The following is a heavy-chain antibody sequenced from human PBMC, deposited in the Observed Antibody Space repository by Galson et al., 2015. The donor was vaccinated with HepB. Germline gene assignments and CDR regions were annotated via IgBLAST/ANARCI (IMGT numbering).Heavy chain of an antibody. J-gene: IGHJ5*02. D-gene: IGHD2-2*01. CDR3: ARDRGIGYCSSTSCYGSEHWFDP. V-gene: IGHV3-48*02. CDR1: GFTFSSYS. CDR2: ISSSSSTI. Sequence: SLRLSCAASGFTFSSYSMNWVRQAPGKGLEWVSYISSSSSTIYYADSVKGRFTISRDNAKNSLYLQMNSLRDEDTAVYYCARDRGIGYCSSTSCYGSEHWFDPWGQGTLVTVSS.